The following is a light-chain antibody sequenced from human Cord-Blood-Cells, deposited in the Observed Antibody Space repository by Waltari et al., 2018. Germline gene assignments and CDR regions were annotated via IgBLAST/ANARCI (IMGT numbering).Light chain of an antibody. J-gene: IGLJ1*01. V-gene: IGLV2-14*01. CDR2: EVS. Sequence: QSALIQPAPVSGSLGQSLTISCPGTSSAVGGYNYASWYQQHPGKAPKLMIYEVSNRPSGVSNRFSGSKSGNTASLTISGLQAEDEADYYCSSYTSSSTYVFGTGTKVTVL. CDR3: SSYTSSSTYV. CDR1: SSAVGGYNY.